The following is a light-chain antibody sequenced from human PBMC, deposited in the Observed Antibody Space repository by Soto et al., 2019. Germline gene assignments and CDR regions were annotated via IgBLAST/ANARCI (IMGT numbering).Light chain of an antibody. V-gene: IGKV3-11*01. CDR2: DAS. J-gene: IGKJ4*01. CDR1: QSVSSD. Sequence: EIVMTQSPATLSVSAWERATLSCRASQSVSSDLAWYHQKPGQAPRLLIYDASNRATGIPARFSGSGSGTDFTLTISSLEPEDFALYYCQQRFIWPTFGGGTKVDIK. CDR3: QQRFIWPT.